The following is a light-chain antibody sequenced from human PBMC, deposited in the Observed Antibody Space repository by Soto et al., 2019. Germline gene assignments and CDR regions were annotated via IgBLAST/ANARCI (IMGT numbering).Light chain of an antibody. V-gene: IGKV3-15*01. CDR1: QSISNN. J-gene: IGKJ4*01. CDR3: QQYNNWPLT. Sequence: ETVMTQSPATLSVSPGERATLSCRAGQSISNNLAWYQQNPGQAPRLLIYGATTRSTGIPSRFSGSGSGTEFTLTLISLQSEDFAVYYCQQYNNWPLTFGGGTKVEIK. CDR2: GAT.